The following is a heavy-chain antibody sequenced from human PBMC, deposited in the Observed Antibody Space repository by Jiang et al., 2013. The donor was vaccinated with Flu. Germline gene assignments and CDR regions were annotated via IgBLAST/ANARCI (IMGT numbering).Heavy chain of an antibody. CDR3: ASASSGWVPYGMDV. CDR1: GGSISSYY. D-gene: IGHD6-19*01. CDR2: IYYSGST. V-gene: IGHV4-59*01. J-gene: IGHJ6*02. Sequence: PGLVKPSETLSLTCTVSGGSISSYYWSWIRQPPGKGLEWIGYIYYSGSTNYNPSLKSRVTISVDTSKNQFSLKLSSVTAADTAVYYCASASSGWVPYGMDVWGQGTTVTVSS.